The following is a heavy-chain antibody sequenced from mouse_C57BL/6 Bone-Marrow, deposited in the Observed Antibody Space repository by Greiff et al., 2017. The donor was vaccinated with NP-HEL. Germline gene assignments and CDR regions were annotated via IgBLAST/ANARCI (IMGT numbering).Heavy chain of an antibody. Sequence: VQLQQPGAELVMPGASVKLSCKASGYTFTSYWMHWVKQRPGQGLEWIGEIDPSDSYTNYNQKFKGKSTVTVDKSSSTAYMQLSSLTSEDSAVYYCATEAAQATSYFDYWGQGTTLTVSS. CDR3: ATEAAQATSYFDY. V-gene: IGHV1-69*01. CDR1: GYTFTSYW. D-gene: IGHD3-2*02. J-gene: IGHJ2*01. CDR2: IDPSDSYT.